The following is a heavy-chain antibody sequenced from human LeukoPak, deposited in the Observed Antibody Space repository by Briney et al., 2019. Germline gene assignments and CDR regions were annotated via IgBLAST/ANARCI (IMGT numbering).Heavy chain of an antibody. CDR2: ISYDGSNK. CDR3: ARGWAVDTAMVLDY. J-gene: IGHJ4*02. CDR1: GFTFSSYA. D-gene: IGHD5-18*01. Sequence: GMSLRLSCAASGFTFSSYAMHWVRQAPGKGLEWVAVISYDGSNKYYADSVKGRFTISRDNSKNTLYLQMNSLRAEDTAVYYCARGWAVDTAMVLDYWGQGTLVTVSS. V-gene: IGHV3-30*04.